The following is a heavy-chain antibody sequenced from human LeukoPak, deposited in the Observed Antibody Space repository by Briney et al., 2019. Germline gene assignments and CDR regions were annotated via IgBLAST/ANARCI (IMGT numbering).Heavy chain of an antibody. J-gene: IGHJ6*02. CDR2: INAFSGLT. V-gene: IGHV1-18*01. Sequence: GASVKVSCRTSGYTFTNNGISWVRQTAAQGIEWMGWINAFSGLTDYAPKFRDRVTLTTDSSTITAYMELRSLRSDDTAVYYCVRYRVTFGGIIPFNYGMDVWGQGTTVTVSS. D-gene: IGHD3-16*01. CDR3: VRYRVTFGGIIPFNYGMDV. CDR1: GYTFTNNG.